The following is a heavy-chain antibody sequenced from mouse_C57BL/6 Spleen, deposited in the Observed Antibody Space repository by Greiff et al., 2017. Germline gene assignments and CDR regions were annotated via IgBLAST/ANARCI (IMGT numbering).Heavy chain of an antibody. CDR2: IAPSASET. V-gene: IGHV1-52*01. CDR3: ARAGGSSPYWYFAV. CDR1: GYTFTSYW. J-gene: IGHJ1*03. D-gene: IGHD1-1*01. Sequence: QVQLQQPGAELVRPGSSVKLSCKASGYTFTSYWLHWVKQRPIQGLEWIGNIAPSASETHYTQKFKDKATLTVDKSSSTAYMQLSRLTSEDSAVYYCARAGGSSPYWYFAVWGTGPPVTVSS.